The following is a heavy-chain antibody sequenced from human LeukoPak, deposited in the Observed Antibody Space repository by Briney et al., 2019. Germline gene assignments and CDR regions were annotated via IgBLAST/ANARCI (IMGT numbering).Heavy chain of an antibody. CDR3: ATDSSSWYEDPKFDY. D-gene: IGHD6-13*01. Sequence: ETLSLTCTVSGVSISSSNSYWGWIRQPPGKGLEWVSAISGSGGSTYYADSVKGRFTISRDNSKNTLYLQMNSLRAEDTAVYYCATDSSSWYEDPKFDYWGQGTLVTVSS. CDR2: ISGSGGST. CDR1: GVSISSSNSY. J-gene: IGHJ4*02. V-gene: IGHV3-23*01.